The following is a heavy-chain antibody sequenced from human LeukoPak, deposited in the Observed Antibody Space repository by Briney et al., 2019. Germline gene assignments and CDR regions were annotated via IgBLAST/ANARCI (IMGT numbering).Heavy chain of an antibody. Sequence: GGSLRLSCAASGFTVSSNYMTWVRQAPGKGLEWVSVIYSGGSTDYADSVKGRFTISRDNSKNTLYLQMNSLRVEDTAMYYCARVGREYSNSSPPDYWGQGPLVTVSS. J-gene: IGHJ4*02. D-gene: IGHD6-6*01. CDR1: GFTVSSNY. CDR3: ARVGREYSNSSPPDY. V-gene: IGHV3-53*01. CDR2: IYSGGST.